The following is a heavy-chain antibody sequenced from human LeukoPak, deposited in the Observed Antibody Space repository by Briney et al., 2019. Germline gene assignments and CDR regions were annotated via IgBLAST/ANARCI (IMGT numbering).Heavy chain of an antibody. CDR2: INHSGST. V-gene: IGHV4-34*01. J-gene: IGHJ5*02. Sequence: SETLSLTCAVYGGSFSGYYWSWISQPPGKGLEWIGEINHSGSTNYNPSLKSRVTISVDTSKNQFSLKLSSVTAADTAVYYCARGGIVVVPAAISRYNWFDPWGQGTLVTVSS. CDR1: GGSFSGYY. D-gene: IGHD2-2*02. CDR3: ARGGIVVVPAAISRYNWFDP.